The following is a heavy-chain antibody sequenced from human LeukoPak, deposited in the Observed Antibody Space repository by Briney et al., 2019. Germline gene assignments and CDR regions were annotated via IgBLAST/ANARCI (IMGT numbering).Heavy chain of an antibody. J-gene: IGHJ5*02. CDR3: ARAVGATDVWFDP. D-gene: IGHD1-26*01. CDR1: GYSFTSYW. Sequence: GESLKISCKTSGYSFTSYWIAWVRQLPGKGLEWMGIIYPGDSDTRYSPSFQGQVTISADKSISTAYLQWSSLKASDTAMYYCARAVGATDVWFDPWGQGTLVTVSS. V-gene: IGHV5-51*01. CDR2: IYPGDSDT.